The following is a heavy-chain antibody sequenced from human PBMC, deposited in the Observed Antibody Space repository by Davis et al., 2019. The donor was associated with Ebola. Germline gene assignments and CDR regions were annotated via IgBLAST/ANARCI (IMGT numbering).Heavy chain of an antibody. V-gene: IGHV5-51*01. J-gene: IGHJ4*02. D-gene: IGHD2-21*02. CDR3: AVTCGGDCYTFDY. Sequence: GESLKISCKTSGYNFATYWIGWVRQMPGKGLEWMGIIYPGDSDTRYSPSFQGQVTISADKSISTAYLQWSSLKASDTAMYFCAVTCGGDCYTFDYWGQGTLVTVSS. CDR2: IYPGDSDT. CDR1: GYNFATYW.